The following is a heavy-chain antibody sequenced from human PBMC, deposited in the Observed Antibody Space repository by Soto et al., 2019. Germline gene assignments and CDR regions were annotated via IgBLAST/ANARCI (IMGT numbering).Heavy chain of an antibody. J-gene: IGHJ4*02. CDR3: ARLGSIAAAGTPDY. Sequence: PGGSLRLSCAASGFTFSDYYMSWFRQAPGKGLEWVSYISGSGSTIHDADSVKGRFTISRDNAKNSLYLQMNSLRDEDTAVYYCARLGSIAAAGTPDYWGQGTLVTVSS. D-gene: IGHD6-13*01. CDR2: ISGSGSTI. V-gene: IGHV3-11*01. CDR1: GFTFSDYY.